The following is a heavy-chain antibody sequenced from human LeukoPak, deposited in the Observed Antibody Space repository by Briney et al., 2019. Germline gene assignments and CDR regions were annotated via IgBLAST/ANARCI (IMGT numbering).Heavy chain of an antibody. D-gene: IGHD3-3*01. Sequence: KVSCKASGGTFSSYAISWVRQAPGQGLEWMGGIIPIFGTANYAQKFQGRVTITADKSTSTAYMELSSLRSEDTAVYYCARSLFRFLEWSYRSYYYYYMDVWGKGTTVTVSS. CDR1: GGTFSSYA. CDR3: ARSLFRFLEWSYRSYYYYYMDV. CDR2: IIPIFGTA. J-gene: IGHJ6*03. V-gene: IGHV1-69*06.